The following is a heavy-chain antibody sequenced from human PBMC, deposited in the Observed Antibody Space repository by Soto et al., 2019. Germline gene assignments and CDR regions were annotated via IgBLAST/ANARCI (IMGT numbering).Heavy chain of an antibody. CDR3: ARAGYDSSGYYCFDY. V-gene: IGHV5-51*01. Sequence: PGESLKISCKGSGYSFTSYWIGWVRQMPGKGLEWMGIIYPGDSDTRYSPSFQGQVTISADKSISTAYLQWSSLKASDTAMYYCARAGYDSSGYYCFDYRGQGTLVTVSS. D-gene: IGHD3-22*01. CDR2: IYPGDSDT. CDR1: GYSFTSYW. J-gene: IGHJ4*02.